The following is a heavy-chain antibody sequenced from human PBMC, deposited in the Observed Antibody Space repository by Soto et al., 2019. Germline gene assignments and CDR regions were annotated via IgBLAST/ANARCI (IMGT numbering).Heavy chain of an antibody. CDR3: ARGGTSYDFWSGYPNWFDP. CDR1: GGTFSSYA. J-gene: IGHJ5*02. Sequence: QVQLVQSGAEVKKPGSSVKVSCKASGGTFSSYAISWVRQAPGQGLEWMGGIIPIFGTANYAQKFQGRVTITADESTSTAYMELRSLRSEDTAVYCCARGGTSYDFWSGYPNWFDPWGQGTLVTVSS. V-gene: IGHV1-69*01. CDR2: IIPIFGTA. D-gene: IGHD3-3*01.